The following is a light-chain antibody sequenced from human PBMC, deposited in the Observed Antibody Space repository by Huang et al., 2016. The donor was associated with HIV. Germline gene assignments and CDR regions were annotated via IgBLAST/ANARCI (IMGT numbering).Light chain of an antibody. CDR2: SAA. Sequence: DIVMTQSPLSLSVTPGEPASMSCRSTQRLLRSDGHDCLDWFLQKPGQSPQLLIYSAANRASGGADRFSGTGSGSNFTLRISRVESEDVGLYYCKQGLQTPRTFGQGTRLKIK. V-gene: IGKV2-28*01. J-gene: IGKJ2*01. CDR3: KQGLQTPRT. CDR1: QRLLRSDGHDC.